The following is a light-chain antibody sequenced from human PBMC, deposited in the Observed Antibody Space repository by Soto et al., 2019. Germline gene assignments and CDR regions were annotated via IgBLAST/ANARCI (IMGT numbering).Light chain of an antibody. Sequence: QSVLTQSSSASASLGSSVKLTCTLSSGHSSYIIAWHQQQPGKAPRYLMKLEGSGSYNKGSGVPDRFSGSSSGADRYLTISNLQFEDEADYYCETWDSNTVVFGGGTKPTVL. CDR2: LEGSGSY. CDR1: SGHSSYI. J-gene: IGLJ2*01. CDR3: ETWDSNTVV. V-gene: IGLV4-60*02.